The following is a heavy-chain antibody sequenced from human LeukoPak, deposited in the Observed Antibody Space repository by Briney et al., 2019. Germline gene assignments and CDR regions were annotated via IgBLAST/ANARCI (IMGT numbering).Heavy chain of an antibody. CDR1: GGSFSGYY. CDR3: ARGGYCSSTSCYLDIVLGFDP. V-gene: IGHV4-34*01. CDR2: INHSGST. D-gene: IGHD2-2*01. J-gene: IGHJ5*02. Sequence: AETLSLTCAVYGGSFSGYYWSWIRQPPGKGLEWIGEINHSGSTNYNPSLKSRVTISVDTSKNQFSLKLTSVTTADTAVYYCARGGYCSSTSCYLDIVLGFDPWGQGTLVTVSS.